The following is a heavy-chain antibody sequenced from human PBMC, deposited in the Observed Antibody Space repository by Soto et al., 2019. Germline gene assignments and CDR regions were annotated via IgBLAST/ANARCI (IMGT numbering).Heavy chain of an antibody. CDR2: ISYDGSNK. D-gene: IGHD6-13*01. J-gene: IGHJ1*01. V-gene: IGHV3-30*18. CDR3: AKDQTPYSSSWYAEYFQH. CDR1: GFTFSSYG. Sequence: PGGSLRLSCAASGFTFSSYGMHWVRQAPGKGLEWVAVISYDGSNKYYADSVKGRFTISRGNSKNTLYLQMNSLRAEDTAVYYCAKDQTPYSSSWYAEYFQHWGQGTLVTVSS.